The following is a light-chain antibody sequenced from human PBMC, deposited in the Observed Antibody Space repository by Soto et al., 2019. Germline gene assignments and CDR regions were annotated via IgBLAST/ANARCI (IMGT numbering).Light chain of an antibody. CDR2: AAS. Sequence: DIQMTQSPSSLSASVGDRVTITCRASQSISSYLNWYQQKPGKAPNLLIYAASSLQSGAPSRFSGSGSGTDFSLTINSLQPEDFATYYCQQSYRTPPTFGQGTKLEIK. V-gene: IGKV1-39*01. CDR1: QSISSY. CDR3: QQSYRTPPT. J-gene: IGKJ2*01.